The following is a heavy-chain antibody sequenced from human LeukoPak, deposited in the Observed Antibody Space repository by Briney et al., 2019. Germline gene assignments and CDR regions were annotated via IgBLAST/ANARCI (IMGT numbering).Heavy chain of an antibody. CDR1: GFTFSSYS. J-gene: IGHJ4*02. CDR3: ASTSGSYYVSQFDY. Sequence: PGGSLRLSCAASGFTFSSYSMNWVRQAPGKGLEWVSSISSSSSYIYYADSVKGRFTISRDNAKNSLYLQMNSLRAEDTAVYYCASTSGSYYVSQFDYWGQGTLVTVSS. D-gene: IGHD1-26*01. CDR2: ISSSSSYI. V-gene: IGHV3-21*01.